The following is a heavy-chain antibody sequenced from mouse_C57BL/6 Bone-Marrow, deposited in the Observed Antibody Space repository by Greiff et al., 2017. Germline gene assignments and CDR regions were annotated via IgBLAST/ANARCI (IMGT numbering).Heavy chain of an antibody. CDR3: ARSLITTVVEGFAY. D-gene: IGHD1-1*01. V-gene: IGHV1-20*01. CDR1: GYSFTGYF. Sequence: VQLQQSGPELVKPGDSVKISCKASGYSFTGYFMNWVMQSHGKSLEWIGRINPYNGDTFYNQKFKGKATLTVDKSSSTAHMELRSLTSEDSAVYYCARSLITTVVEGFAYWGQGTLVTVSA. J-gene: IGHJ3*01. CDR2: INPYNGDT.